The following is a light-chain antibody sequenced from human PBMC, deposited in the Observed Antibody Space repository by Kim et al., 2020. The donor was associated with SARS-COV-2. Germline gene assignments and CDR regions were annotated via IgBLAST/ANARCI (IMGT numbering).Light chain of an antibody. J-gene: IGLJ2*01. CDR3: NSYTTNSTLV. CDR1: SSDSCAYKY. V-gene: IGLV2-14*03. CDR2: DVN. Sequence: GQSVTLSCTGTSSDSCAYKYVSWYQQHPGNAPNLIIYDVNNRPSGVSNRFSGSKSGNTASLTISGLQAEDEADYYCNSYTTNSTLVFGGGTQLTVL.